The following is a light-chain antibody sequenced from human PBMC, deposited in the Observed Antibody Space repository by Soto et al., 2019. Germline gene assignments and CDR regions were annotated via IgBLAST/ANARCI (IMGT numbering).Light chain of an antibody. Sequence: VLTQSPATLSLSPGERATLSCRASQSVTKYLAWYQQKPGQALRLVMYDVSKRATGIPARFSGSGSGTDFPLPIRRPKPESFASYYCHQRSNWPLTFGGGTKLEIK. CDR3: HQRSNWPLT. CDR2: DVS. V-gene: IGKV3-11*01. J-gene: IGKJ4*01. CDR1: QSVTKY.